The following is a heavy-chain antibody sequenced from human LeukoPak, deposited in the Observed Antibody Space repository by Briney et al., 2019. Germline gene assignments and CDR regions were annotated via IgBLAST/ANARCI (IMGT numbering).Heavy chain of an antibody. Sequence: SETLSLTCTVSGGSISSSSYYWGWIRQPPGKGLEWIGSIYYSGSTYYNPSLKSRVTISVDTSKNQFSLKLSSVTAADTAVYYCARWGFGVVRKYYYYMDVWGKGTTVTVSS. CDR3: ARWGFGVVRKYYYYMDV. V-gene: IGHV4-39*07. CDR1: GGSISSSSYY. D-gene: IGHD3-3*01. J-gene: IGHJ6*03. CDR2: IYYSGST.